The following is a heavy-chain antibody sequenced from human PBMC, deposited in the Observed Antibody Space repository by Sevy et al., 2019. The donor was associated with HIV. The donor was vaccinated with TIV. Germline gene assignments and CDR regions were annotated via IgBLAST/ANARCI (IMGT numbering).Heavy chain of an antibody. D-gene: IGHD2-2*01. CDR1: GESFCSYY. Sequence: SETLSLTCAVYGESFCSYYWSWIRQSPGKGLEWIGEINHSGTTNYHPSLKCRVSISADTSKNQFSLKLTSVTAADTGVYYCAVRRRVVIPGVVRRRDQFFFYGMAVWGQGTTVTVSS. CDR2: INHSGTT. CDR3: AVRRRVVIPGVVRRRDQFFFYGMAV. V-gene: IGHV4-34*01. J-gene: IGHJ6*02.